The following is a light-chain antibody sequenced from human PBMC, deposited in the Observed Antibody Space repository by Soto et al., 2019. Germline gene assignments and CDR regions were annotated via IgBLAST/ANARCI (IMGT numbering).Light chain of an antibody. J-gene: IGKJ2*01. V-gene: IGKV4-1*01. Sequence: DIVMTQSPDSLAVSLGERATINCKSSQSVLYSSNSKNYLAWYQQKPGQPPKLLIYWASTRESGVPDRFSGSGSGTDFTLTISSLQAEDVAVYYCQQYSSTPPTFGQGTKLEIK. CDR2: WAS. CDR1: QSVLYSSNSKNY. CDR3: QQYSSTPPT.